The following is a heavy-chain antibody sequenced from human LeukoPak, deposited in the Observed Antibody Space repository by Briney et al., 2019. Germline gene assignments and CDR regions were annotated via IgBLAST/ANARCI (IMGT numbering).Heavy chain of an antibody. Sequence: ASVKVSCKASGYTFTSYDINWVRQATGQGLEWMGWMSPNSGNTGYAQKFQGRVTMTRNTSISTAYMELSSLRSEDTAVYYCARVLYYDFWSGYYYFDYWGQGTLVTVSS. CDR1: GYTFTSYD. J-gene: IGHJ4*02. D-gene: IGHD3-3*01. CDR2: MSPNSGNT. V-gene: IGHV1-8*01. CDR3: ARVLYYDFWSGYYYFDY.